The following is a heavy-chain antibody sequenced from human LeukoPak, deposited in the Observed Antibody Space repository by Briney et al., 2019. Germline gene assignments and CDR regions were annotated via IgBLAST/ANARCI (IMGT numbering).Heavy chain of an antibody. J-gene: IGHJ4*02. D-gene: IGHD1-26*01. V-gene: IGHV4-4*02. CDR1: GGSITTTNW. CDR2: VHLNGAT. CDR3: TRESGAFSPFGF. Sequence: PSGTLSLTCAVSGGSITTTNWWSWVRQPPGKELEWIGEVHLNGATNYNPSLESRFSMSIDKSNNHLSLEVTSVTAADTAMYYCTRESGAFSPFGFWGQGTLVTVSS.